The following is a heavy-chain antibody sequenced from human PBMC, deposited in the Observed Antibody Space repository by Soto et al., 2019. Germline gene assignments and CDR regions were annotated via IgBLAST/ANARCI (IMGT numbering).Heavy chain of an antibody. V-gene: IGHV4-61*01. Sequence: SSETLSLTCTVSGGSVSSGSYYWSWIRQPPGKGLEWIGYIYYSGSTNYNPSLKSRVTISVDTSKNQFSLKLSSVTAADTAVYYCARGRSMVRGVIINHLNNWFDPWGQGTLVTVSS. D-gene: IGHD3-10*01. CDR1: GGSVSSGSYY. CDR3: ARGRSMVRGVIINHLNNWFDP. CDR2: IYYSGST. J-gene: IGHJ5*02.